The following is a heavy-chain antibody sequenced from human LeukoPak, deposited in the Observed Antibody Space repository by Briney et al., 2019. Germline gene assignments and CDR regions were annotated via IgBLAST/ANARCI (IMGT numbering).Heavy chain of an antibody. J-gene: IGHJ3*02. Sequence: PSETLSLTCTVSGGSISSSSYYWGWIRQPPGKGLEWIGSIYYSGSTNYNPSLKSRVTMSVDTSKNQFSLKLSSVTAADTAVYYCARDRLARAYCTNGVCSAADIWGQGTMVTVSS. CDR3: ARDRLARAYCTNGVCSAADI. CDR1: GGSISSSSYY. V-gene: IGHV4-39*07. CDR2: IYYSGST. D-gene: IGHD2-8*01.